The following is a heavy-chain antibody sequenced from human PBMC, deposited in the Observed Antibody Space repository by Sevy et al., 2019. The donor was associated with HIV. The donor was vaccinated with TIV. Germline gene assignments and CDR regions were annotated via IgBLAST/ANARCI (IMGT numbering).Heavy chain of an antibody. Sequence: SETLSLTCTVSGGSISSYYWSWIRQPPGKGLEWIGYIYYSGSTNYNPSLKSRVTISVDTSKNQFSLKLGSVTAADTAVYYCARDTYYDFWSGYYYGMDVWGQGTTVTVSS. D-gene: IGHD3-3*01. J-gene: IGHJ6*02. CDR3: ARDTYYDFWSGYYYGMDV. CDR1: GGSISSYY. CDR2: IYYSGST. V-gene: IGHV4-59*13.